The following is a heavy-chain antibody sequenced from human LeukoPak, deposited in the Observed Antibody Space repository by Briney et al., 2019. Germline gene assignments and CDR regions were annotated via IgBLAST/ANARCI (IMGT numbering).Heavy chain of an antibody. CDR3: AREGTTFTGGLSYFDY. CDR1: GGSISSGDYY. Sequence: SETLSLTCTVSGGSISSGDYYWSWIRQPPGKGLEWIGYIYYSGSTYYNPSLKSRVTISVDTSKNQFSLKLSSVTAADTAVYYCAREGTTFTGGLSYFDYWGQGTTVTVSS. V-gene: IGHV4-30-4*01. D-gene: IGHD2/OR15-2a*01. J-gene: IGHJ4*03. CDR2: IYYSGST.